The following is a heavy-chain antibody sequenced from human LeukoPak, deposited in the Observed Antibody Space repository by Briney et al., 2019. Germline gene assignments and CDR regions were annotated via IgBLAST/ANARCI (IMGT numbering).Heavy chain of an antibody. CDR3: ARDSAYAFDY. CDR2: IRASSNGV. V-gene: IGHV3-48*01. J-gene: IGHJ4*02. Sequence: GRSLRLSCAASGFTFSHYGMNWVRQAPGKGLEWFSYIRASSNGVQYADSVQGRFTISRDNAKNSLYLQMNSLRAEDTAVYYCARDSAYAFDYWGQGTLVTVSS. CDR1: GFTFSHYG. D-gene: IGHD3-16*01.